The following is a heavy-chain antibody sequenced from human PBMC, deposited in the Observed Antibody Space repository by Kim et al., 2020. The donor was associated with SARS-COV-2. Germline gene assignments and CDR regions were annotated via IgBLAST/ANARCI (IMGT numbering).Heavy chain of an antibody. D-gene: IGHD3-9*01. Sequence: KFQSRVTMTRDTSTSAVYMELSSLRSEDTAVYYCAREDILTGYFVYGMDVWGQGTTVTVSS. CDR3: AREDILTGYFVYGMDV. V-gene: IGHV1-46*01. J-gene: IGHJ6*02.